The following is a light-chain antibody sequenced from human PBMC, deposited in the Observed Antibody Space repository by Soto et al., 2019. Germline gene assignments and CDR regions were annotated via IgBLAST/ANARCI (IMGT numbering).Light chain of an antibody. V-gene: IGLV2-14*01. CDR1: SSDVGGYNY. Sequence: QSAQTQPASVSGSPGQSITISCTGTSSDVGGYNYVSWYQQHPGKAPKLMIYDVSNRPSGVSNRFSGSKSGNTASLTISGLQAEDEADYYCSSYTSSSFYVFGTGTKVTVL. J-gene: IGLJ1*01. CDR2: DVS. CDR3: SSYTSSSFYV.